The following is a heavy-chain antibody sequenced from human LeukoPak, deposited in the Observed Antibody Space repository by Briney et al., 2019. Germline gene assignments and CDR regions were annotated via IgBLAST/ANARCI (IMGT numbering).Heavy chain of an antibody. CDR1: GGTFSSYA. CDR3: ARFDWNDASNWFDP. CDR2: IIPIFGTA. Sequence: SVKVSCKASGGTFSSYAISWVRQAPGQGLEWMGGIIPIFGTANYAQKFQGRVTITADESTSTAYMELSSLRSEDTAVYYCARFDWNDASNWFDPWGQGTLVTVSS. V-gene: IGHV1-69*13. J-gene: IGHJ5*02. D-gene: IGHD1-1*01.